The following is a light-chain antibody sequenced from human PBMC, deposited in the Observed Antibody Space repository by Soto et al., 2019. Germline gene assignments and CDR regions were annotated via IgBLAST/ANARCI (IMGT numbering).Light chain of an antibody. J-gene: IGLJ1*01. CDR2: EVS. V-gene: IGLV2-8*01. Sequence: QSALTQPPSASGSPGQSVTISCTGTSSDVGGYNYVSWYQQHPGKAPKLMIYEVSKRPSGVPDRFSGSNSGNTAALTVSGLQAEDEAGYYCSSYAGSNNFDVFGTGTKLTVL. CDR3: SSYAGSNNFDV. CDR1: SSDVGGYNY.